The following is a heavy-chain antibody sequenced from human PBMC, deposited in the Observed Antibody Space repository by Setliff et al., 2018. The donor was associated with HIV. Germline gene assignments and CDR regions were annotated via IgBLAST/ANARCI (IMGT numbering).Heavy chain of an antibody. Sequence: PGGSLRLSCVASEFTFSSYAMNWVRQAPGEGLEWVSTISGSGGTKYYADSVKGRFTISRDNSKNTLYLRMDSLRAEDTAIYYCAKDSRRGDAYNVGVFDFWGQGTMVTVS. J-gene: IGHJ3*01. CDR3: AKDSRRGDAYNVGVFDF. CDR2: ISGSGGTK. D-gene: IGHD3-10*01. CDR1: EFTFSSYA. V-gene: IGHV3-23*01.